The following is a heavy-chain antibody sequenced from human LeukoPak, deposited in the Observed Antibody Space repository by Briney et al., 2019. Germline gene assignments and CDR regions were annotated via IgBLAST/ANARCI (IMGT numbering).Heavy chain of an antibody. D-gene: IGHD3-9*01. Sequence: GSLRLSCAASGFTFNNYWMNWVGQAPGKGLEWVANIKQDGSEKYYVDSVKGRFTISRDNAKNSLYLQMNSPRAEDTAVYYCARGPAPYYDILTGYSDFDYWGQGTLVTVSS. J-gene: IGHJ4*02. CDR2: IKQDGSEK. CDR3: ARGPAPYYDILTGYSDFDY. CDR1: GFTFNNYW. V-gene: IGHV3-7*01.